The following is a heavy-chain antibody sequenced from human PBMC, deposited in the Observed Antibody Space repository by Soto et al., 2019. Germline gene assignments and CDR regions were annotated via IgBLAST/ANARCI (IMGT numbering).Heavy chain of an antibody. CDR1: GGSISSYY. CDR2: IYYSGST. J-gene: IGHJ5*02. D-gene: IGHD6-6*01. CDR3: ARDQEQLGWFDP. Sequence: SETLSLTCTVSGGSISSYYWSWIRQPPGKGLEWIGYIYYSGSTNYNPSLKSRVTISVDTSKNQFSLKLSSVTAADTAVYYCARDQEQLGWFDPWGQGTLVIVSS. V-gene: IGHV4-59*01.